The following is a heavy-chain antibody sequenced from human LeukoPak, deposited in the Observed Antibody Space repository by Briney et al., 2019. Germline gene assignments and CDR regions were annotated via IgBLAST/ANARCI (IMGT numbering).Heavy chain of an antibody. CDR3: ARDLLGLGLAAAGTENWFDP. Sequence: SVKVSCKASGGTFSSYAISWVRQAPGQGLEWMGRIIPIFGTANYAQKFQGRVTITTDESTSTAYMELSSLRSEDTAMYYCARDLLGLGLAAAGTENWFDPWGQGTLVTVSS. CDR2: IIPIFGTA. CDR1: GGTFSSYA. D-gene: IGHD6-13*01. V-gene: IGHV1-69*05. J-gene: IGHJ5*02.